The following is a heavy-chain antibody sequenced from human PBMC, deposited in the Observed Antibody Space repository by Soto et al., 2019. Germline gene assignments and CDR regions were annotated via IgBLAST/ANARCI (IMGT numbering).Heavy chain of an antibody. CDR3: ASVGFYYYYGMDV. J-gene: IGHJ6*02. D-gene: IGHD1-26*01. CDR1: GFNFADYA. Sequence: GGSLRLSCVASGFNFADYAMNWVRQAPGKGLEWVSYISSSGSTIYYADSVKGRFTISRDNAKNSLYLQMNSLRAEDTAVYCCASVGFYYYYGMDVWGQGTTVTVSS. CDR2: ISSSGSTI. V-gene: IGHV3-48*03.